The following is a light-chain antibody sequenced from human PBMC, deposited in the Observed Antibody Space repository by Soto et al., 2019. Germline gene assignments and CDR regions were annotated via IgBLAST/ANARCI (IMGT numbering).Light chain of an antibody. CDR3: HQRSNWPPIT. CDR1: QSLGGN. J-gene: IGKJ5*01. V-gene: IGKV3D-15*01. CDR2: GAS. Sequence: IFMTQSPATLAVSPGDTATLSCRASQSLGGNLAWYQQKPGQAPRLLIYGASTRAAGIPARFSGSGFGTDFTLTISSLEPEDAAVYYCHQRSNWPPITFGQGTRLEIK.